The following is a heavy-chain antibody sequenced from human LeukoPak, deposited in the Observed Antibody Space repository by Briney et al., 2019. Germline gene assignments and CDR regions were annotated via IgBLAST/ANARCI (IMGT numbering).Heavy chain of an antibody. Sequence: SVKVSCKASGGTFSSYAISWVRQAPGRGLEWMGRIIPIFGTANYAQKFQGRVTITTDESTSTAYMELSSLRSEDTAVYYCATDLPVLRFLEWLLRYWGQGTLVTVSS. D-gene: IGHD3-3*01. CDR2: IIPIFGTA. V-gene: IGHV1-69*05. J-gene: IGHJ4*02. CDR3: ATDLPVLRFLEWLLRY. CDR1: GGTFSSYA.